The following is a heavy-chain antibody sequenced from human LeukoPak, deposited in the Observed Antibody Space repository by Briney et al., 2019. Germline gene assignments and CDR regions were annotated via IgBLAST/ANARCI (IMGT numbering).Heavy chain of an antibody. D-gene: IGHD2-15*01. CDR3: ARGRYCSADICSGGDAFDI. Sequence: SETLSLTCTVSGGSINNYYWSWNRQPAGKGLEWIGRIYTRGSTNYNPSLKSRVTMSVDTSKNQFSLKLTSVTAADTAVYYCARGRYCSADICSGGDAFDIWGQGTMVSVSS. V-gene: IGHV4-4*07. CDR2: IYTRGST. J-gene: IGHJ3*02. CDR1: GGSINNYY.